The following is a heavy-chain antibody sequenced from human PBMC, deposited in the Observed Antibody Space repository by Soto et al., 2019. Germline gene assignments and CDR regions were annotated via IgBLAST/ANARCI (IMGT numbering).Heavy chain of an antibody. CDR1: GYTFTSYG. D-gene: IGHD4-17*01. CDR2: ISPLKGRT. V-gene: IGHV1-18*04. J-gene: IGHJ1*01. Sequence: QVQLVQSGPDLKRPGASMKVSCKASGYTFTSYGISWVRQAPGQGLEWMAWISPLKGRTQYSQKAQGRVTLSTDTXXXXXXXXXXXXXXXXXAVYYCAMDYGDRPEYFKHWGQGTLVTVS. CDR3: AMDYGDRPEYFKH.